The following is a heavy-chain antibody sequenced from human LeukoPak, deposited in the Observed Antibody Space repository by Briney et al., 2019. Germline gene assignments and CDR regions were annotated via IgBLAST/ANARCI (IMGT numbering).Heavy chain of an antibody. CDR1: GFTFSSYS. V-gene: IGHV3-48*04. CDR2: ISSSSSTI. J-gene: IGHJ4*02. Sequence: GGSLRLSCAASGFTFSSYSMNWVRQAPGKGLEWASYISSSSSTIYYADSVKGRFTISRDNAKNSLYLQMNSLRAEDTAVYYCARVRYSSSWPDYWGQGTLVTVSS. D-gene: IGHD6-13*01. CDR3: ARVRYSSSWPDY.